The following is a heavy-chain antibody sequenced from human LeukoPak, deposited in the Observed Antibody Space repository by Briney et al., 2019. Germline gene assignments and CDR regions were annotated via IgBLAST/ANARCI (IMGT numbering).Heavy chain of an antibody. Sequence: SETLSLTCTVSGGSISSYYWSWIRQPPGKGLEWIGYIYYSVTTNYNPSLKSRVTISVDTSKNQFSLKLSSVTAADTAVYYCARGVYIAAAQYGYWGQGTLVTVSS. CDR1: GGSISSYY. CDR3: ARGVYIAAAQYGY. D-gene: IGHD6-13*01. J-gene: IGHJ4*02. V-gene: IGHV4-59*01. CDR2: IYYSVTT.